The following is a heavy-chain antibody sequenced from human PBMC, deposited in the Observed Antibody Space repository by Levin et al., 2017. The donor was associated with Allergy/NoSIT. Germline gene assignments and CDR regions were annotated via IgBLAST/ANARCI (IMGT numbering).Heavy chain of an antibody. V-gene: IGHV1-2*02. CDR3: ASVWGDRDGYGCDY. J-gene: IGHJ4*02. Sequence: GESLKISCKASGYTFSGYYMHWVRQAPGQGLEWMGWINPYSGGTNYAQKFQVRVTMTRDTSISTAYTELSRLRFDDTAVYYCASVWGDRDGYGCDYWGQGTLVTVSS. CDR1: GYTFSGYY. D-gene: IGHD5-18*01. CDR2: INPYSGGT.